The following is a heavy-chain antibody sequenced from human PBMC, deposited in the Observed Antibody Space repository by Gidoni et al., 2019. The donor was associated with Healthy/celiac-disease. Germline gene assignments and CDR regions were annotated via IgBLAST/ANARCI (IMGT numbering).Heavy chain of an antibody. D-gene: IGHD3-3*02. CDR2: IKQDGSEK. CDR1: GFPFSSYW. J-gene: IGHJ4*02. CDR3: AREEIGQFWYFDY. Sequence: EVQLVESGGGLVQPGGSLRLSCAASGFPFSSYWMSWVRQAPGKGLEWVANIKQDGSEKYYVDSVKGRFTISRDNAKNSLYLQMNSLRAEDTAVYYCAREEIGQFWYFDYWGQGTLVTVSS. V-gene: IGHV3-7*03.